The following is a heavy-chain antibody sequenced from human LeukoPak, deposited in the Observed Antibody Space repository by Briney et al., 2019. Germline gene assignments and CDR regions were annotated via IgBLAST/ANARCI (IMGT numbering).Heavy chain of an antibody. CDR2: IIPIFGTA. CDR3: ARGGAVSGYKYYFDY. CDR1: GGTFSSYA. Sequence: SVKVSCKASGGTFSSYAISWVRQAPGQGLEWMGGIIPIFGTANYAQKFQGRVTITADESTSTAYMELSSLRSEDTAVYYCARGGAVSGYKYYFDYWGQGTLVTVSS. V-gene: IGHV1-69*01. J-gene: IGHJ4*02. D-gene: IGHD3-22*01.